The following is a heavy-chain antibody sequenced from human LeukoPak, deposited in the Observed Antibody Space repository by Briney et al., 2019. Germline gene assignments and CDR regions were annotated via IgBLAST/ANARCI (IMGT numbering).Heavy chain of an antibody. CDR1: GFTFSNYA. CDR2: ISGSGDTT. V-gene: IGHV3-23*01. D-gene: IGHD5-18*01. J-gene: IGHJ4*02. Sequence: GGSVRLSCGASGFTFSNYAMSWVRQAPGKGLEWVSAISGSGDTTYYADSVKGRFTISRDNSKNTLYLQMNSLRADDTAVYYCAKAKTQAMVLPGNYWGQGTLVTVSS. CDR3: AKAKTQAMVLPGNY.